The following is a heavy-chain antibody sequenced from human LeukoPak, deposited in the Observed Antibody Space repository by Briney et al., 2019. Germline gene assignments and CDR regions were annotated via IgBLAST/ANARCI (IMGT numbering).Heavy chain of an antibody. Sequence: PGGSLRLSCAASRFTFSSYAMSWVRQAPGKGREWVSAIIGSGGSTYYADSVKGRFTISRDNSKNTLYLQLSGERAEVDAVDYCATYSDQSQDHWGQGTLVTVSS. V-gene: IGHV3-23*01. CDR2: IIGSGGST. CDR3: ATYSDQSQDH. CDR1: RFTFSSYA. J-gene: IGHJ4*02. D-gene: IGHD4-17*01.